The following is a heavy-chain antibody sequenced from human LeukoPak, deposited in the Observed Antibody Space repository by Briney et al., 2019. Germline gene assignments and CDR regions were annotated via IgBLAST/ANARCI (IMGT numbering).Heavy chain of an antibody. CDR2: ISAYNGNT. V-gene: IGHV1-18*01. CDR3: ARDRRVTYYYDSSGYYYGY. Sequence: ASVTVSCKVSGYTFTSYGISWVRQAPGEGREWMGWISAYNGNTNYPQKLQGRVTITTDTSTSTAYMELRSLRSDDTAVYYCARDRRVTYYYDSSGYYYGYWGQGTLVTVSS. CDR1: GYTFTSYG. J-gene: IGHJ4*02. D-gene: IGHD3-22*01.